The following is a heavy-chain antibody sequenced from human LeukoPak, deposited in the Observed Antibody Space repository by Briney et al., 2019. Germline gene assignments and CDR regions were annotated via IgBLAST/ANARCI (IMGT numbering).Heavy chain of an antibody. CDR3: ARDPRGHYDSSGYY. CDR1: GFTFSSYS. Sequence: GGSLRLSCAASGFTFSSYSMNWVRQAPGKGRDGFPSISSSSSYIYYADSVKGRFTISRDNAKNSLYLQMNSLRAEDTAVYYCARDPRGHYDSSGYYWGQGTLVTVSS. J-gene: IGHJ4*02. CDR2: ISSSSSYI. D-gene: IGHD3-22*01. V-gene: IGHV3-21*01.